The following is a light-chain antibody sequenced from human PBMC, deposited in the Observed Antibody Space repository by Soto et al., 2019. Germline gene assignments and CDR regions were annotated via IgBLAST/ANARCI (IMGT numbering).Light chain of an antibody. J-gene: IGKJ4*01. CDR3: MQGTHWPPT. CDR2: NVS. CDR1: QSLLSSDGYTY. V-gene: IGKV2-30*01. Sequence: VVVTQSPLSLPVTLGQPASISCRSSQSLLSSDGYTYLNWFHQRPGQSPRRLLYNVSNRDSGVTERFSGSGSRTDFTQRISRVEADDVGIYFCMQGTHWPPTFGGGTKVEIK.